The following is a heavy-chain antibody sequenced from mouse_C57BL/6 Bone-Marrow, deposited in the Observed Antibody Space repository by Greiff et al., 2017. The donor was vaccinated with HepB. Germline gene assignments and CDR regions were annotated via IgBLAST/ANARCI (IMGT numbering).Heavy chain of an antibody. CDR1: GFPFSDYG. D-gene: IGHD1-1*01. J-gene: IGHJ2*01. CDR2: ISSGSSTI. Sequence: EVKLVESGGGLVKPGGSLKLSCAASGFPFSDYGMHWVRQAPEKGLEWVAYISSGSSTIYYADTVKGRFTIARDNATNTLFLQMTSLRSEDTAMYDCARVTVVATDYWGQGTTLTVSS. CDR3: ARVTVVATDY. V-gene: IGHV5-17*01.